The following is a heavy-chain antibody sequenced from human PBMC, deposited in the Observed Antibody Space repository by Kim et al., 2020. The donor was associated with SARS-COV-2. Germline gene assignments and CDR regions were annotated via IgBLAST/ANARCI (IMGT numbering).Heavy chain of an antibody. CDR3: ARDWAGGHYFFFDY. V-gene: IGHV3-30*12. D-gene: IGHD3-10*01. CDR2: MSFDGSFS. Sequence: GGSLRLSCEVSGFSVTTYGLHWVRQAPGKGIEWVAVMSFDGSFSHYADSVKGRFTVSRDTSKNTVYLQMNSLTAEDTAVYYCARDWAGGHYFFFDYWGQG. CDR1: GFSVTTYG. J-gene: IGHJ4*02.